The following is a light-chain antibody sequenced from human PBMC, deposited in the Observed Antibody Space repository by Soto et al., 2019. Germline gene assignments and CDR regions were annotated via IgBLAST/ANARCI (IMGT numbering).Light chain of an antibody. J-gene: IGKJ4*01. CDR2: DAS. CDR3: QQYYDYPPLI. CDR1: QSISSY. Sequence: EIVLTQSPATLSLSPGERATLSCRASQSISSYLAWYQQKPDQAPRLLIYDASNRATGIPARFSGSGSGTEFTLTISSLQSEDFAVYYCQQYYDYPPLIFGGGTKVEIK. V-gene: IGKV3-11*01.